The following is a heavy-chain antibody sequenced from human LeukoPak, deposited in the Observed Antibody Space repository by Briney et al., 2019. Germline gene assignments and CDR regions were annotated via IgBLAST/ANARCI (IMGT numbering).Heavy chain of an antibody. CDR1: GYTFTSYG. CDR3: ARTGQNLTVRGVIITNYYGMDV. V-gene: IGHV1-18*01. J-gene: IGHJ6*02. Sequence: ASVKVSCKASGYTFTSYGISWVRQAPGQGLEWMGWISAYNGNTNYAQKLQGRVTMTTDTSTSTAYMELRSLRSDDTAVYYCARTGQNLTVRGVIITNYYGMDVWGQGTTVTVSS. D-gene: IGHD3-10*01. CDR2: ISAYNGNT.